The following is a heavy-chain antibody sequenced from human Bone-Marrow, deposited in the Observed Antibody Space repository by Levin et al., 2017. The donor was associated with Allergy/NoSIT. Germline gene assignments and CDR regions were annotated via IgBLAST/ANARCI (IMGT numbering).Heavy chain of an antibody. Sequence: PSETLSLTCSVSGASIASFYWSWIRQSPGKGLEWIGYIFYVGGTNFNPSLEGRATISIDKSKKQFSLNLTSVTAADTAIYYCALLRRDESYWGQGSLVTVSS. D-gene: IGHD5-24*01. CDR2: IFYVGGT. CDR1: GASIASFY. CDR3: ALLRRDESY. V-gene: IGHV4-59*01. J-gene: IGHJ4*02.